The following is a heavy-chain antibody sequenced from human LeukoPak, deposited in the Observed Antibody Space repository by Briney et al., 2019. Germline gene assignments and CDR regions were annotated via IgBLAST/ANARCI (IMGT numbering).Heavy chain of an antibody. J-gene: IGHJ4*02. Sequence: PGAFLRLSCAASGFTFSNYAMTWVRQAPGKGLEWVSLISGSDSRTYHADSVKGRFTISRDNSKNTLYLQMDSLRAEDTAVYYGAKARFPKGYDSSGGFDYWGQGTLVTVSS. D-gene: IGHD3-22*01. V-gene: IGHV3-23*01. CDR3: AKARFPKGYDSSGGFDY. CDR2: ISGSDSRT. CDR1: GFTFSNYA.